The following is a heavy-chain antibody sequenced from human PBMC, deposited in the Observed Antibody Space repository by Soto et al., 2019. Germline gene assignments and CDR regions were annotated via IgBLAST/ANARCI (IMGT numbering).Heavy chain of an antibody. J-gene: IGHJ5*02. CDR1: GFTFSNYG. V-gene: IGHV3-33*01. CDR2: IWYDGSKK. Sequence: QVQLVESGGGVVQPGRSLRLSCAASGFTFSNYGMHWVRQAPDKGLEWVAVIWYDGSKKYYADAVKGRFTISRDDSKNTLYLEMPSLRVEEAAVYVFVREDSFRDSRAPWGQGTLITGSS. D-gene: IGHD3-22*01. CDR3: VREDSFRDSRAP.